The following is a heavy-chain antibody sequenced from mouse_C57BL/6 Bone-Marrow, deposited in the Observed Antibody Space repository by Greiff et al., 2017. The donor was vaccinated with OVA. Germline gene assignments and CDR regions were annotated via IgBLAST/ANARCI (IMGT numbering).Heavy chain of an antibody. CDR1: GYTFTSYG. CDR2: IYPRSGNT. V-gene: IGHV1-81*01. Sequence: VMLVESGAELARPGASVKLSCKASGYTFTSYGISWVKQRTGQGLEWIGEIYPRSGNTYYNEKFKGKATLTADKSSSTAYMELRSLTSEDSAVYFCARWATTVVGDYWGQGTTLTVSS. D-gene: IGHD1-1*01. J-gene: IGHJ2*01. CDR3: ARWATTVVGDY.